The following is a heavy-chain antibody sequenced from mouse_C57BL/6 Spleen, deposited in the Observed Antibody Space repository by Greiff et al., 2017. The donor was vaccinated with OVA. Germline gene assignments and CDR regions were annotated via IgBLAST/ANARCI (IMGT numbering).Heavy chain of an antibody. J-gene: IGHJ1*03. CDR1: GYTFTSYW. CDR2: IDPADSYT. D-gene: IGHD2-5*01. CDR3: ARRYYSNYGGYYDV. Sequence: QVQLQQSGAELVKPGASVKLSCKASGYTFTSYWMQWVKQRPGQGLEWIGEIDPADSYTNYNQKFKGKATLTADTSSSTAYMQLSSLTSEDSAVYYCARRYYSNYGGYYDVWGTGTTVTVSS. V-gene: IGHV1-50*01.